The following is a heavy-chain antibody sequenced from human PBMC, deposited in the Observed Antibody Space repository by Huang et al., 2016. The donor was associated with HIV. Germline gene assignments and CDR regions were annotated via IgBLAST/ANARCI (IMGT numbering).Heavy chain of an antibody. CDR1: SGSITSSRYY. CDR2: SYSSGST. D-gene: IGHD1-26*01. CDR3: ARHITVGATAPFDF. J-gene: IGHJ4*02. V-gene: IGHV4-39*01. Sequence: QLQLQESGPGMVMPSETLSLTCTVSSGSITSSRYYWGWIRQPPGKGLEWIGTSYSSGSTYYRPSLKSRVTISCATSKNQFARKLSSVTAADTAIYYCARHITVGATAPFDFWGQGALVTVSS.